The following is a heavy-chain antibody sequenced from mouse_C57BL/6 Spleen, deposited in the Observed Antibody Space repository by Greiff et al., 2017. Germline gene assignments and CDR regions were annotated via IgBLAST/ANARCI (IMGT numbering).Heavy chain of an antibody. CDR2: IDPSDSYT. V-gene: IGHV1-69*01. J-gene: IGHJ2*01. CDR1: GYTFTSYW. D-gene: IGHD2-1*01. CDR3: AKSYGNTPLDY. Sequence: QVQLQQPGAELVMPGASVKLSCKASGYTFTSYWMHWVKQRPGQGLEWIGEIDPSDSYTNYNQKFKGKSTLTVDKSSSTAYMQLDSLTSEDSAVYYCAKSYGNTPLDYWGQGPTLTVSS.